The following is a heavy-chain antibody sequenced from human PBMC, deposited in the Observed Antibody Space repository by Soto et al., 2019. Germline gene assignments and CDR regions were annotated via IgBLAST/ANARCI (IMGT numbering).Heavy chain of an antibody. D-gene: IGHD6-13*01. CDR1: GGSISSYY. V-gene: IGHV4-59*01. Sequence: PSETLSLTCTVSGGSISSYYWSWIRQPPGKGLEWIGYIYYSGSTNYNPSLKSRVTISVDTSKNQFSLKLSSVTAADTAVYYCARRIAAAEGDWFDPWGQETLVTVSS. CDR3: ARRIAAAEGDWFDP. CDR2: IYYSGST. J-gene: IGHJ5*02.